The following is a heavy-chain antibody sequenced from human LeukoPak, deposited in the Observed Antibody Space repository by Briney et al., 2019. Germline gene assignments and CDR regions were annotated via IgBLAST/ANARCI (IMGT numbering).Heavy chain of an antibody. D-gene: IGHD3-10*01. Sequence: GGSQRLSCAASGFTFKNYWMSWVRQAPGKGLEWVAHINQGGTEKYHVDSVRGRFTISRDNPKNSLYLQMNSLRLEDTAVYYCARVDSGIDFYYMDVWAKGTTVTVS. V-gene: IGHV3-7*01. J-gene: IGHJ6*03. CDR1: GFTFKNYW. CDR2: INQGGTEK. CDR3: ARVDSGIDFYYMDV.